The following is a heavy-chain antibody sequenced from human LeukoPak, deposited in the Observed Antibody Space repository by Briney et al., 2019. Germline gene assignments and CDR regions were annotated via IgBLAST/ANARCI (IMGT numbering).Heavy chain of an antibody. J-gene: IGHJ6*03. CDR1: GFTVSSNY. D-gene: IGHD3-10*01. V-gene: IGHV3-53*01. CDR2: IYSGGTT. CDR3: AKGGVKKDYMDV. Sequence: GGSLRLSCAASGFTVSSNYVSWVRQAPGKGLEWVSVIYSGGTTYYADSVKGRFTISRDNSKNTLYLQMNSLRAEDTAVYYCAKGGVKKDYMDVWGKGTTVTVSS.